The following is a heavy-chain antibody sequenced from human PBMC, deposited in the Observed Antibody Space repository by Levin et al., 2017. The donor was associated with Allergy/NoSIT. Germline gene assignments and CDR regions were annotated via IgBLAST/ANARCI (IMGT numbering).Heavy chain of an antibody. Sequence: LSLTCAASGFTFSNAWMSWVRQAPGKGLEWVGRIKSKTDGGTTDYAAPVKGRFTISRDDSKNTLYLQMNSLKTEDTAVYYCTTVQKRRITIFGVVIDPYSGDYWGQGTLVTVSS. D-gene: IGHD3-3*01. V-gene: IGHV3-15*01. CDR1: GFTFSNAW. CDR3: TTVQKRRITIFGVVIDPYSGDY. J-gene: IGHJ4*02. CDR2: IKSKTDGGTT.